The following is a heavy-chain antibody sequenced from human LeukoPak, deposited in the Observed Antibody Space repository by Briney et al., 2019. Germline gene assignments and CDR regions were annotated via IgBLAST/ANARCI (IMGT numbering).Heavy chain of an antibody. J-gene: IGHJ4*02. V-gene: IGHV3-23*01. D-gene: IGHD5-18*01. CDR3: VKGGHRYGYLGLGYFDS. CDR1: GFIFDNYA. Sequence: GGSLRLSCAASGFIFDNYAMSWVRQAPGKGLEWVAGIGNSAGRPDYARSVNGRFSISRDDSQKTLYLQMNSLRVEDTAFYHCVKGGHRYGYLGLGYFDSWGQGILVTVSS. CDR2: IGNSAGRP.